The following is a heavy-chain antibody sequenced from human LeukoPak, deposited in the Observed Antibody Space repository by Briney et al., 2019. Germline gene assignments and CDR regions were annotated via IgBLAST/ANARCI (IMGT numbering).Heavy chain of an antibody. CDR3: ARLGSCCSGGSCYFCGMDV. CDR2: IYYSGST. Sequence: PSETLSLTCTVSGGSVSSGSYYWSWIRQPPGKGLEWIGYIYYSGSTNYNPSLKSRVTISVDTSKNQFSLKLSSVTAADTAVYYCARLGSCCSGGSCYFCGMDVWGQGTTVTISS. V-gene: IGHV4-61*01. J-gene: IGHJ6*02. CDR1: GGSVSSGSYY. D-gene: IGHD2-15*01.